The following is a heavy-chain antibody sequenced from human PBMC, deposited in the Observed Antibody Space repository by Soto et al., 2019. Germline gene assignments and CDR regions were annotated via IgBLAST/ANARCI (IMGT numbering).Heavy chain of an antibody. D-gene: IGHD1-1*01. CDR3: ARVGRTTGTMSWWFDH. CDR2: IVPVLVVP. Sequence: QVQLVQSGSEVKKPGSSVKVSCKASGDTFDDYTLTWVRQAPGQGLEWMGRIVPVLVVPNYAHNFQGRLTITACISTSTVYMELSSLRFEDTAVYYCARVGRTTGTMSWWFDHWCQGTLVTVSS. V-gene: IGHV1-69*02. CDR1: GDTFDDYT. J-gene: IGHJ5*02.